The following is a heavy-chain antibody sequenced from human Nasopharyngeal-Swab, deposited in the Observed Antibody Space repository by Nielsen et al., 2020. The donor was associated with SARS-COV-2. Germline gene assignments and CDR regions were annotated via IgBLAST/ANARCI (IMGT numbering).Heavy chain of an antibody. D-gene: IGHD5/OR15-5a*01. Sequence: WIRQPPGKGLEWVGNIYSSGNTYYNASSKSRLTISLDTSKNQFSLHLSSVTAADTAVYYCARGAEGVYGAFDIWGQGTVVTVSS. CDR2: IYSSGNT. CDR3: ARGAEGVYGAFDI. V-gene: IGHV4-30-4*01. J-gene: IGHJ3*02.